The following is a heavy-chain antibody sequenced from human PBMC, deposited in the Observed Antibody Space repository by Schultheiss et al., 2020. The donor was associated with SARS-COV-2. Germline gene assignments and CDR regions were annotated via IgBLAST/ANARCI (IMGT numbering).Heavy chain of an antibody. Sequence: SETLSLTCTVSGGSVSSGSYYWSWIRQPPGKGLEWIGYIYYSGSTNYNPSLKSRVTISVDTSQNQFSLKLSSVTAADTAVYYCARTGHYFDNSGIDYWGQGTLVTVSS. CDR2: IYYSGST. CDR1: GGSVSSGSYY. V-gene: IGHV4-61*01. CDR3: ARTGHYFDNSGIDY. J-gene: IGHJ4*02. D-gene: IGHD3-22*01.